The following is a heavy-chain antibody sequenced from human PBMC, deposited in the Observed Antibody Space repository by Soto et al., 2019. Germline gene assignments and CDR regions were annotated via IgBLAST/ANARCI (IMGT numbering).Heavy chain of an antibody. CDR2: ISAYNGNT. Sequence: GASVKVSCKASGYNFNSYTISWVRQAPGQGLEWMGRISAYNGNTNYAQKLQGRVTMTTDTSTSTAYMELRILRSDDTAVYHCARCNWDFDYWGQGTLVTVSS. J-gene: IGHJ4*02. V-gene: IGHV1-18*01. CDR1: GYNFNSYT. D-gene: IGHD1-1*01. CDR3: ARCNWDFDY.